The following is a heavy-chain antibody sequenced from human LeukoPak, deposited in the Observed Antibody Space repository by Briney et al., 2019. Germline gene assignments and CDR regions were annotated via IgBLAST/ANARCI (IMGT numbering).Heavy chain of an antibody. CDR2: ISYDGSNK. Sequence: GRSLRLSCAASGFTFSSYGMHWVRQAPGKGLEWVAVISYDGSNKYYADSVKGRFTISRDNSKNTLYLQMNSLRAEDTAVYYCARDGYCSSTSCYLLDYWGQGTLVTVSS. J-gene: IGHJ4*02. D-gene: IGHD2-2*01. CDR1: GFTFSSYG. CDR3: ARDGYCSSTSCYLLDY. V-gene: IGHV3-30*03.